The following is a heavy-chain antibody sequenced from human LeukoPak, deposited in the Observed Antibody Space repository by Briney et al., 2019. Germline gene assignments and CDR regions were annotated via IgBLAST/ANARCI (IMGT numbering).Heavy chain of an antibody. Sequence: GGSLRLSCAASDFTLSSHVMHWVRQAPGKGLVWVSRIIRDGTGTDYADSVKGRFTISRDIARNTLYLQMNSLRADDTAVYYCAKEGGNYGSGRYYYFDYWGQGTLVTVSS. J-gene: IGHJ4*02. CDR3: AKEGGNYGSGRYYYFDY. D-gene: IGHD3-10*01. CDR1: DFTLSSHV. V-gene: IGHV3-74*01. CDR2: IIRDGTGT.